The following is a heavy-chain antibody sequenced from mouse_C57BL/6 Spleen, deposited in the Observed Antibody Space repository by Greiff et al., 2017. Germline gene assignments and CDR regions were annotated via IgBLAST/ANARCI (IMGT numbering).Heavy chain of an antibody. D-gene: IGHD2-3*01. CDR2: IDPSDSYT. CDR3: ARGADGPFDY. Sequence: QVQLQQSGAELVKPGASVKLSCKASGYTFTSYWMQWVKQRPGQGLEWIGEIDPSDSYTNYNQKFKGKATLTVDTSSSTAYMQLSSLTSEDSAVYYCARGADGPFDYWGQGTTLTVSS. J-gene: IGHJ2*01. V-gene: IGHV1-50*01. CDR1: GYTFTSYW.